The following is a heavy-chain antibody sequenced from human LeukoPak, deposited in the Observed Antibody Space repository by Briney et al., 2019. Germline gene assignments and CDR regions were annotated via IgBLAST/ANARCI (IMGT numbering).Heavy chain of an antibody. CDR1: GFTFSGSA. D-gene: IGHD4-17*01. J-gene: IGHJ5*02. CDR3: TRLSGDSPT. Sequence: GGSLRLSCAASGFTFSGSAMHWVRQASGRGLEWVGRIRSKANSYATAYAASVKGRFTISRDDSKNTAYLQMNSLKTEDTAVYYCTRLSGDSPTWGQGTLVTVSS. CDR2: IRSKANSYAT. V-gene: IGHV3-73*01.